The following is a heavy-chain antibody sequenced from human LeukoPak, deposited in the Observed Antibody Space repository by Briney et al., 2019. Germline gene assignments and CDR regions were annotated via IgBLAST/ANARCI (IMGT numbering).Heavy chain of an antibody. CDR3: VVVVAATGYYYYGMDV. D-gene: IGHD2-15*01. CDR2: IIPILGIA. V-gene: IGHV1-69*04. J-gene: IGHJ6*02. Sequence: ASVKVSCKASGGTFSSYAISWVRQAPGQGLEWMGRIIPILGIANYAQKFQGRVTITADKSTSTAYMELSSLRSEDTAVYYCVVVVAATGYYYYGMDVWGQGTTVTVSS. CDR1: GGTFSSYA.